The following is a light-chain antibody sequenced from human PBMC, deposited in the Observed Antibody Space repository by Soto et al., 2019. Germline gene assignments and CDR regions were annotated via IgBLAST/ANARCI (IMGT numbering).Light chain of an antibody. Sequence: EIVLTQSPGTLSLSPGEIATLSCRASQSVGSTYLAWYQQKPGQAPRLLIYGASIRATGIPARFSGSGSGTEFTLTISSLQSEDFAVYYCQHYNNWPPWTFGQGTKVDIK. V-gene: IGKV3-15*01. CDR2: GAS. J-gene: IGKJ1*01. CDR3: QHYNNWPPWT. CDR1: QSVGSTY.